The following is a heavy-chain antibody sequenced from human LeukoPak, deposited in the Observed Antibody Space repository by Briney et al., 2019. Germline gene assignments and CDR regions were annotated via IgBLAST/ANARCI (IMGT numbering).Heavy chain of an antibody. V-gene: IGHV3-30*01. CDR1: GFTFSSYA. D-gene: IGHD6-19*01. Sequence: GGSLRLSCAASGFTFSSYAMHWVRQAPGKGLEWVAVISYDGSNKYHADSVKGRFTISRDNSKNTLYLQMNSLRAEDTAVYYCARKLAGHYFDYWGQGTLVTVSS. CDR3: ARKLAGHYFDY. CDR2: ISYDGSNK. J-gene: IGHJ4*02.